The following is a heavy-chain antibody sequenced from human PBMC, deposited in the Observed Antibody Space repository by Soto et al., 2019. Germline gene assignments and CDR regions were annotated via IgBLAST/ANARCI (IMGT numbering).Heavy chain of an antibody. V-gene: IGHV4-4*02. CDR1: GGSISSDNW. Sequence: QVQLQESGPGLVKPSGTLSLTCAVSGGSISSDNWWNWVRQFPGKGLEWIGEIHHRGSTSYNPSLKSRGTVSVDKAGNQFALEVSSGTAAGTAVYFWASRGSGSVYGLDVWGQGTTVTVSS. CDR2: IHHRGST. CDR3: ASRGSGSVYGLDV. D-gene: IGHD3-10*01. J-gene: IGHJ6*02.